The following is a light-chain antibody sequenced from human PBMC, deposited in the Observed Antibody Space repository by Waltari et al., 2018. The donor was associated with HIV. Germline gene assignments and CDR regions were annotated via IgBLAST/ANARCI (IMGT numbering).Light chain of an antibody. J-gene: IGKJ2*01. CDR2: AAS. V-gene: IGKV1-39*01. Sequence: DIQMTQSPSSLSASVGDRVTITCRASQSISTYLNWYLQKPGKAPKLLIYAASSLLSGVPSRFSGSGSGTDFTLTISSLQPEDFATYYCQQLHTYPYTFGQGTKLEMK. CDR1: QSISTY. CDR3: QQLHTYPYT.